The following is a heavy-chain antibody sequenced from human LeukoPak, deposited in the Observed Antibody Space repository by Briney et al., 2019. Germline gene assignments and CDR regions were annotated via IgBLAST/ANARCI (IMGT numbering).Heavy chain of an antibody. CDR2: INHSGST. D-gene: IGHD3-10*01. CDR3: ARRGFGELLNYYYGMDV. V-gene: IGHV4-34*01. CDR1: GRSFSGYY. J-gene: IGHJ6*04. Sequence: PSETLSPTCAVYGRSFSGYYWSWIRQPPGKGLEWIGEINHSGSTNYNPSLKSRVTISVDTSKNQFSLKLSSVTAADTAVYYCARRGFGELLNYYYGMDVWGKGTTVTVSS.